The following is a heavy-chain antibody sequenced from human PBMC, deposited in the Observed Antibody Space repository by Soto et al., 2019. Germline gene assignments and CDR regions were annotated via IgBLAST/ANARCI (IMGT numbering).Heavy chain of an antibody. CDR2: IYYSGST. CDR3: ARGYRYFDY. V-gene: IGHV4-59*01. CDR1: GGSISSYY. Sequence: SETLSFTCTVSGGSISSYYWSWIRQPPGKGLEWIGYIYYSGSTNYNPSLKSRVTISVDTSKNQFSLKLSSVTAADTAVYYCARGYRYFDYWGQGTLVTVSA. J-gene: IGHJ4*02. D-gene: IGHD2-2*02.